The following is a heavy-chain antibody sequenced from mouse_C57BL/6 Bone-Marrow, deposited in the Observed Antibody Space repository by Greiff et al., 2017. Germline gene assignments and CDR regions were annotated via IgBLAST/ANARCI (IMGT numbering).Heavy chain of an antibody. D-gene: IGHD1-1*01. CDR1: GYTFTSYW. V-gene: IGHV1-55*01. J-gene: IGHJ2*01. CDR3: ARDLIATVVATDY. Sequence: QVQLKQPGAELVKPGASVKMSCKASGYTFTSYWITWVKQRPGQGLEWIGDIYPGSGSTNYNEKFKSKATLTVDPSSSTAYMQLSSLTSEDSAVDYCARDLIATVVATDYWGQGTTLTVSS. CDR2: IYPGSGST.